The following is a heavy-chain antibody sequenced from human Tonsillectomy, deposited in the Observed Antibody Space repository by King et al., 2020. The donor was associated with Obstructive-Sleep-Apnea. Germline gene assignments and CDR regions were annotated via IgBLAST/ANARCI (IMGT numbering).Heavy chain of an antibody. D-gene: IGHD1/OR15-1a*01. J-gene: IGHJ4*02. CDR1: GFTLSSYG. V-gene: IGHV3-33*01. Sequence: VQLVESGGGVVQPGRSLRLSCAASGFTLSSYGMHWVRQAPGKGLGWGAVLWYDGSNKYYADSGKGRFPISSDNSKNTLYLQMNSLRAEDTAVYYCASLNNGYFDYWGQGTLVTVSS. CDR3: ASLNNGYFDY. CDR2: LWYDGSNK.